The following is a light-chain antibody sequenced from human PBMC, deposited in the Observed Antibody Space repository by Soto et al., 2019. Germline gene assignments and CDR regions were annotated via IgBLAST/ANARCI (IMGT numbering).Light chain of an antibody. Sequence: EIFFTQSPATLSLAPRQLDALSCGDSESVSSNQLAWYQQKPGLAPRLLIYDASSRASGIPERFSGSGSGTGFSLTISSLEPEDSAVYYCQQYGSSPITVGQGTRLEIK. CDR3: QQYGSSPIT. V-gene: IGKV3D-20*01. CDR1: ESVSSNQ. CDR2: DAS. J-gene: IGKJ5*01.